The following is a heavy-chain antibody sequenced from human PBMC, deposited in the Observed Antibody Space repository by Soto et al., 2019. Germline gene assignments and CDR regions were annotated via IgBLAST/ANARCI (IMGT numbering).Heavy chain of an antibody. Sequence: QVQLVQSGAEVKKPGASVKVSCKASGYTFTGYYMHWVRQAPGQGLEWMGWINPNSGGTNYAQKFQGWVTMTRDTSISTAYMELSRLRSDDTAVYYCARAGRYCSSTSCYYYYYYGMDVWGQGTTVTVSS. CDR3: ARAGRYCSSTSCYYYYYYGMDV. D-gene: IGHD2-2*01. J-gene: IGHJ6*02. CDR1: GYTFTGYY. V-gene: IGHV1-2*04. CDR2: INPNSGGT.